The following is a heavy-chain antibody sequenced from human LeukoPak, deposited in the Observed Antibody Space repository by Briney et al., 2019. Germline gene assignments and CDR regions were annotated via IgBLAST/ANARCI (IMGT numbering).Heavy chain of an antibody. J-gene: IGHJ4*02. CDR3: ANLQGITMIEKVLRYFDY. V-gene: IGHV3-30*18. CDR2: ISVDGSNE. D-gene: IGHD3-22*01. Sequence: PGRSLRLSCAASGFTFSSYGMHWVRQAPGKGLEWVAVISVDGSNEYYADSVKGRFTISRDNSKNTLYLQMNSLRAEDTAVYYCANLQGITMIEKVLRYFDYWGQGTLVTVSS. CDR1: GFTFSSYG.